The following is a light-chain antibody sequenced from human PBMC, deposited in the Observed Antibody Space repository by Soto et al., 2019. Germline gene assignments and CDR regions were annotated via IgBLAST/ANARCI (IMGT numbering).Light chain of an antibody. CDR2: DAG. Sequence: SYELTQPPSVSVAPGQTARIPCGGDYIRGNNVHWYQQKPGQAPVLVVYDAGDRPSGIPERFSGSNSGSTATLTITRVEAGDEADYYCQVRDSRSDRVFVFGTGTKVTVL. V-gene: IGLV3-21*02. CDR1: YIRGNN. CDR3: QVRDSRSDRVFV. J-gene: IGLJ1*01.